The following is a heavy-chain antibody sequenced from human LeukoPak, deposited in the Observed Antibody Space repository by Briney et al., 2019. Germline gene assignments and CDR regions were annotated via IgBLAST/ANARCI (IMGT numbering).Heavy chain of an antibody. CDR2: ISYDGSNK. CDR1: GFTFSSYA. J-gene: IGHJ1*01. CDR3: ARHSYGSGSYRH. D-gene: IGHD3-10*01. V-gene: IGHV3-30*04. Sequence: GGSLRLSCAASGFTFSSYAMHWVRQAPGKGLEWVAVISYDGSNKYYADSVKGRFTISRDNSKNTLYLQMNSLRAEDTAVYYCARHSYGSGSYRHSGQGTLVTVSS.